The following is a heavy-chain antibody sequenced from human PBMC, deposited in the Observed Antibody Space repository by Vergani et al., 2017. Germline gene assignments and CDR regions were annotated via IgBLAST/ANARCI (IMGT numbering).Heavy chain of an antibody. CDR3: ARHSTVELVVKLGWIDP. CDR1: RFSITSGYH. D-gene: IGHD2-15*01. Sequence: QVQLQESGPGLVKPSETLSLTCTVSRFSITSGYHCGWIRQPPGGGLEWIGAIYYPGRTDSSPSLKSRVTLSLETSKNQFSLKRSSVTAAETAVYFCARHSTVELVVKLGWIDPWGKGILVTVSS. V-gene: IGHV4-38-2*02. CDR2: IYYPGRT. J-gene: IGHJ5*02.